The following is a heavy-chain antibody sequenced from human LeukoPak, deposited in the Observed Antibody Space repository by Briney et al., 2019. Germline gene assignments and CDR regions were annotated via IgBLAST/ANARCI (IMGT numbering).Heavy chain of an antibody. D-gene: IGHD2-8*02. Sequence: SETLSLTCTVSGGSISGSSYYWGWIRQPPGKGLEWIGSIYYSGSTYYNPSLKSRVTISVDTSKNQFSLKLSSVTAADTAVYYCCTGETSGDFDYWGQGTLVTVSS. CDR2: IYYSGST. V-gene: IGHV4-39*07. J-gene: IGHJ4*02. CDR1: GGSISGSSYY. CDR3: CTGETSGDFDY.